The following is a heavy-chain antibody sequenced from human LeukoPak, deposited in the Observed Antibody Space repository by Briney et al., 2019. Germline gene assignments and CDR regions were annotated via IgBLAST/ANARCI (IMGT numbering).Heavy chain of an antibody. CDR1: GFTFSSYG. V-gene: IGHV3-30*02. Sequence: GGSLRLSCAASGFTFSSYGMHWVRQAPGKGLEWVAFIRYDGSNKYYADSVKGRFTISRDNSKNTLYLQMNSLRAEDTAVYYCAKDFNYYGSGSTGGAFDYWGQGTLVTVSS. CDR3: AKDFNYYGSGSTGGAFDY. CDR2: IRYDGSNK. J-gene: IGHJ4*02. D-gene: IGHD3-10*01.